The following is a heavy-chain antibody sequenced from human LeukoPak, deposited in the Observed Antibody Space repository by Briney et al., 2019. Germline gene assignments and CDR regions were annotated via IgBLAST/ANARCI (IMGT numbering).Heavy chain of an antibody. CDR1: GGSISSSSYY. V-gene: IGHV4-39*01. D-gene: IGHD6-13*01. J-gene: IGHJ6*03. Sequence: SETLSLTCTVSGGSISSSSYYWGWIRQPPGKGLEWIGSIYYSGSTYYNPSLRSRDTISVDTSKNQFSLKLSSVTAADTAVYYCAIEKAAAGGDYYYYYMDVWGKGTTVTVSS. CDR3: AIEKAAAGGDYYYYYMDV. CDR2: IYYSGST.